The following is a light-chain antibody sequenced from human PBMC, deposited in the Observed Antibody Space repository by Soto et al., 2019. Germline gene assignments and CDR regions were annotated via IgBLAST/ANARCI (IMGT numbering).Light chain of an antibody. CDR1: SNDVGGYNY. Sequence: QSVLTQPPSASGSPGQSVTISCTGTSNDVGGYNYVSWYRQHPGKAPKLMIYEVSKRPSGVPDRFSGSKSGNTASLTVSGLQAEDEADYYCSSFAGSNILYVFGSGTKV. CDR3: SSFAGSNILYV. J-gene: IGLJ1*01. V-gene: IGLV2-8*01. CDR2: EVS.